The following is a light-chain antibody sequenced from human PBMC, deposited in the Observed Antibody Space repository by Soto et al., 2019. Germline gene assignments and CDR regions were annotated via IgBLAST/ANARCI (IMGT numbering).Light chain of an antibody. Sequence: EIVRTQSPATLSGSPGVRAMLSCRASQSVSTNIASYQQNPGQAPRPLIYGASHRATGIPDRFSASGSGTDFTLTISRLEPEDFAVYYCQQYGSSGTFGQGTKVHIK. CDR2: GAS. V-gene: IGKV3-20*01. J-gene: IGKJ1*01. CDR1: QSVSTN. CDR3: QQYGSSGT.